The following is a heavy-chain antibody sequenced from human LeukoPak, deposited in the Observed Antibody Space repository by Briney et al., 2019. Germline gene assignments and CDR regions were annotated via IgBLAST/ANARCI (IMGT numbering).Heavy chain of an antibody. Sequence: GGSLRLSCAASGFTFSSYGMSWVRQAPGKGLEWVSGISGSGGSTYYADSVEGRFTISRDNSKNTLYLQMNSLRAEDTAVYYCAKDFVPYSGSYGNFDYWGQGTLVTVSS. J-gene: IGHJ4*02. CDR1: GFTFSSYG. D-gene: IGHD1-26*01. CDR2: ISGSGGST. V-gene: IGHV3-23*01. CDR3: AKDFVPYSGSYGNFDY.